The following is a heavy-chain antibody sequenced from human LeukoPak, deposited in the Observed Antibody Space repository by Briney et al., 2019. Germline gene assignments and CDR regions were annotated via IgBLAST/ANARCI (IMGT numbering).Heavy chain of an antibody. CDR2: LYTNDNT. CDR3: ARGVVTDDYYMDV. D-gene: IGHD2-21*02. V-gene: IGHV4-61*02. CDR1: GGSVNSGRYY. J-gene: IGHJ6*03. Sequence: PSETLSLTCTVSGGSVNSGRYYWTWIRQPAGKGLEGIGRLYTNDNTNYNPSLESRVSISLDTSKSQFYLQLTSVTAADTAVYFCARGVVTDDYYMDVWGKGTTVTVSS.